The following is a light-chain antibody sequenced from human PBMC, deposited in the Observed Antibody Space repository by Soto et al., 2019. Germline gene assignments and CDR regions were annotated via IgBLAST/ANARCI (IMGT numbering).Light chain of an antibody. CDR3: QQRSNWPPLT. V-gene: IGKV3-11*01. CDR2: DAS. J-gene: IGKJ4*01. Sequence: EIVLTQSPATLSLSPGERATLSCRASLSVSNYLAWYQQKPGQSPRLLIYDASNRSTGIPARFSGSGSGTDFNLTISSLEPEDFAVYYCQQRSNWPPLTFGGGTRVEIK. CDR1: LSVSNY.